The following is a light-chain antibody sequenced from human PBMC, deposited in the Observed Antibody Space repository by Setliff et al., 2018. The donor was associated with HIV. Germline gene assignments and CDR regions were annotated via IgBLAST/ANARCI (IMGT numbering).Light chain of an antibody. V-gene: IGLV2-14*01. Sequence: QSVLTQPASMSGSLGQSITISCTGTSSDVGGHNSVSWYQQHPGKAPKLMISEVSNRPSGVSNRFSGSKSGNTASLTISGLQPEDEADYYCSSYSSSRPRVFGTGTRVTV. CDR2: EVS. J-gene: IGLJ1*01. CDR1: SSDVGGHNS. CDR3: SSYSSSRPRV.